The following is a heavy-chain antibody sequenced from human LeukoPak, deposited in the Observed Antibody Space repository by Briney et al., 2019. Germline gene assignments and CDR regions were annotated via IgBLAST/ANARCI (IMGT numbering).Heavy chain of an antibody. V-gene: IGHV3-30*18. CDR1: GFTFSDYY. CDR2: ISKDGSNQ. J-gene: IGHJ4*02. CDR3: AKEEAGYCSGGSCYSLNY. Sequence: GGSLRLSCAASGFTFSDYYMSWIRQAPGKGLEWVAVISKDGSNQYHTDSVKGRFTISRDNSKNTLYLQMNSLRAEDTAVYYCAKEEAGYCSGGSCYSLNYWGQGTLVTVSS. D-gene: IGHD2-15*01.